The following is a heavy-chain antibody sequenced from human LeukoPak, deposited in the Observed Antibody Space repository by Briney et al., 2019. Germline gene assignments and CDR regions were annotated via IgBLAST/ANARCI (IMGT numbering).Heavy chain of an antibody. Sequence: SETLSLTCAVSGGSISSGGYSWSWIRQPPGKGPEWIGYIYHSESTYYNPSLKSRVTISVDRSKNQFSLKLSSVTAADTAVYYCARTYPNNGSVDYWGQGTLVTVSS. CDR2: IYHSEST. D-gene: IGHD1-26*01. CDR3: ARTYPNNGSVDY. J-gene: IGHJ4*02. V-gene: IGHV4-30-2*01. CDR1: GGSISSGGYS.